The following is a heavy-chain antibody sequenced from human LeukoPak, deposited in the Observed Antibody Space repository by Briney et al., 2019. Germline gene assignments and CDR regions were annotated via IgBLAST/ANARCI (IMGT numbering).Heavy chain of an antibody. V-gene: IGHV4-59*01. D-gene: IGHD3-22*01. CDR3: ARADQRYDYDSSGYYFDY. CDR1: GGSISSYY. Sequence: PSETLSLTCTVSGGSISSYYWNWIRQPPGKGLEWIGFVYYSGSTTYNRSLKSRVTISVDTSKNQFSLKLSSVTAADTAVYYCARADQRYDYDSSGYYFDYWGQGTLVTVSS. J-gene: IGHJ4*02. CDR2: VYYSGST.